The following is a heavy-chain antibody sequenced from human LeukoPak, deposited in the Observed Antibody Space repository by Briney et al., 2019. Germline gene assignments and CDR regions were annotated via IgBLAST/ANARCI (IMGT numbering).Heavy chain of an antibody. Sequence: SETLSLTCTVSGGSISSYYWSWIRQPAGKGLEWLGRIYTSGSTNYNPSLKSRVTMSVDTSKNQFSLKLSSVTAADTAVYYCARVRSPTSHWYFDLWGRGTLVTVSS. D-gene: IGHD3-10*01. CDR1: GGSISSYY. J-gene: IGHJ2*01. V-gene: IGHV4-4*07. CDR2: IYTSGST. CDR3: ARVRSPTSHWYFDL.